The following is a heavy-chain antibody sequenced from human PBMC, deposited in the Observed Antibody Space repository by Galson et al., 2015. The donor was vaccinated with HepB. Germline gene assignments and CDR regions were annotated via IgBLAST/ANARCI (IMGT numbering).Heavy chain of an antibody. D-gene: IGHD4-23*01. CDR1: GGTFSGNT. J-gene: IGHJ6*02. CDR2: FIPIVAIA. CDR3: AITTVVTPAYYYYAMDV. Sequence: SVKVSCKASGGTFSGNTISWVRQAPGQGLEWMGRFIPIVAIANYAQKFRDRVTITADKSTSTAYMELSSLRSDDTAVYYCAITTVVTPAYYYYAMDVWGQGTTVTVSS. V-gene: IGHV1-69*02.